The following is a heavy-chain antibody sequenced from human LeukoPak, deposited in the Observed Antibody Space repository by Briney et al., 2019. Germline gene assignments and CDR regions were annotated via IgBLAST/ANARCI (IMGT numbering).Heavy chain of an antibody. D-gene: IGHD3-10*01. CDR2: IRSKHYGATT. Sequence: PGGSLRLSCTTSGFTFGDYAMSWVRQAPGKGLEWVGFIRSKHYGATTEYAASVKGRFTISRDDSKSIAYLQMNSLKTEDTAVYYCAREYYGSGNWGQGTLVTVSS. J-gene: IGHJ4*02. CDR3: AREYYGSGN. CDR1: GFTFGDYA. V-gene: IGHV3-49*04.